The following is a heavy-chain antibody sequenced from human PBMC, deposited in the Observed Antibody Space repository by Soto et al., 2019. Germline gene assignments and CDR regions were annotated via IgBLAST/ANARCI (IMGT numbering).Heavy chain of an antibody. Sequence: ASVKVSCKASGYTFTSYYISWVRQAPGQGLEWMGWISGYNGNTNYAQKLQGRVTMTTDTSTSTAYMELRSLRSDDTAVYYCARWIAAAGVYYFDYWGQGTLVTVSS. V-gene: IGHV1-18*01. D-gene: IGHD6-13*01. J-gene: IGHJ4*02. CDR3: ARWIAAAGVYYFDY. CDR1: GYTFTSYY. CDR2: ISGYNGNT.